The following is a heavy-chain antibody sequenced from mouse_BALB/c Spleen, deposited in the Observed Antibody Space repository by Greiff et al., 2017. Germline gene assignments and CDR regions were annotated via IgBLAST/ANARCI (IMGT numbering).Heavy chain of an antibody. Sequence: EVKLMESGGGLVQPGGSRKLSCAASGFTFSDYGMAWVRQAPGKGPEWVAFISNLAYSIYYADTVTGRFTISRENAKNTLYLEMSSLRSEDTAMYYCAREPYGNYFYYFDYWGQGTTLTVAA. CDR2: ISNLAYSI. CDR1: GFTFSDYG. CDR3: AREPYGNYFYYFDY. D-gene: IGHD2-10*02. J-gene: IGHJ2*01. V-gene: IGHV5-15*02.